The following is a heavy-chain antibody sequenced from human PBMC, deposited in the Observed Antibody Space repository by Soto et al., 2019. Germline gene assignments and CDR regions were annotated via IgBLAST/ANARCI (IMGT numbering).Heavy chain of an antibody. CDR3: ARAFDTSDYGFDP. Sequence: SETLSLTCIVSGGSISSGDYYWSWIRQPPGKGLEWIGYIYYSGSTYYNPSLKSRVTISVDTSKNQFSLKLSSVTAADTAVYYCARAFDTSDYGFDPWGQGTLVTVSS. CDR1: GGSISSGDYY. J-gene: IGHJ5*02. V-gene: IGHV4-30-4*01. CDR2: IYYSGST. D-gene: IGHD4-17*01.